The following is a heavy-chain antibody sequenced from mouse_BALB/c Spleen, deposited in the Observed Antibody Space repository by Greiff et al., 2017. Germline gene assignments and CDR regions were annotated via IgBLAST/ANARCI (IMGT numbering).Heavy chain of an antibody. J-gene: IGHJ2*01. CDR3: ARGTARATAY. CDR1: GYSFTSYW. CDR2: IDPSDSET. V-gene: IGHV1S126*01. Sequence: QVQLQQSGPQLVRPGASVKISCKASGYSFTSYWMHWVKQRPGQGLEWIGMIDPSDSETRLNQKFKDKATLTVDKSSSTAYMQLSSPTSEDSAVYYCARGTARATAYWGQGTTLTVSS. D-gene: IGHD3-2*01.